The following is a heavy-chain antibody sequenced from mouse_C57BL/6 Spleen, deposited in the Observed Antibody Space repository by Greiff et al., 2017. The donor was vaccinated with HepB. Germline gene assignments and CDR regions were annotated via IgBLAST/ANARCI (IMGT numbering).Heavy chain of an antibody. V-gene: IGHV1-82*01. J-gene: IGHJ3*01. D-gene: IGHD2-3*01. CDR2: IYPGDGDT. CDR1: GYAFSSSW. CDR3: ANSIYDGYGGVAY. Sequence: VQLQQSGPELVKPGASVKISCKASGYAFSSSWMNWVKQRPGKGLEWIGRIYPGDGDTNYNGKFKGKATLTADKSSSTAYMQHSSLTSADSAVYFCANSIYDGYGGVAYWGQGTLVTVSS.